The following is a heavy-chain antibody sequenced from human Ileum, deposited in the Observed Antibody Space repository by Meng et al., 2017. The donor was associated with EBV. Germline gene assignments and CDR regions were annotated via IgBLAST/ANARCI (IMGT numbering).Heavy chain of an antibody. CDR1: GGSISSGGYY. D-gene: IGHD3-22*01. CDR2: IYKSGST. CDR3: ARGGDTSGYSLDY. Sequence: VPLRESGPGLVKPSQALSLTCAVSGGSISSGGYYWSWIRQPPGKGLEWIGYIYKSGSTYYNPSLTSRVTISVDTSKNQFFLKLGSVTAADTGVYYCARGGDTSGYSLDYWGQGILVTVSS. J-gene: IGHJ4*02. V-gene: IGHV4-30-4*01.